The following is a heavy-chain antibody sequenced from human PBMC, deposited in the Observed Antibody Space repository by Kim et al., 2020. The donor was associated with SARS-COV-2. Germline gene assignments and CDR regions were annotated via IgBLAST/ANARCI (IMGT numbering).Heavy chain of an antibody. CDR1: GGSISSYY. CDR3: ARAHSSSWYEGDNWFDP. V-gene: IGHV4-59*01. J-gene: IGHJ5*02. D-gene: IGHD6-13*01. CDR2: IYYSGST. Sequence: SETLSLTCTVSGGSISSYYWSWIRQPPGKGLEWIGYIYYSGSTNYNPSLKSRVTISVDTSKNQFSLKLSSVTAADTAVYYCARAHSSSWYEGDNWFDPWGQGTLVTVSS.